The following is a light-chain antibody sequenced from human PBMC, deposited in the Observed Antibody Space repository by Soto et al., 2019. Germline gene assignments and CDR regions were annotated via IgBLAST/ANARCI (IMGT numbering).Light chain of an antibody. CDR1: QSVSSIY. CDR3: QQYGSSPFG. V-gene: IGKV3-20*01. CDR2: GAS. J-gene: IGKJ3*01. Sequence: EIVLTQSPGTLSLSPGERATLSCRASQSVSSIYLAWYQQKPGQAPRLIIYGASSRATGIPDRFSGSGSGTDFTLTISRLEPEDFAVYYCQQYGSSPFGFGPGTKVYIK.